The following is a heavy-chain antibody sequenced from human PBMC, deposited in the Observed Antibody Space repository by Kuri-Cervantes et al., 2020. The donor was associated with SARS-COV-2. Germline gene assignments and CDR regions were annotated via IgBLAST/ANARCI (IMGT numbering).Heavy chain of an antibody. D-gene: IGHD2-2*01. J-gene: IGHJ3*02. CDR1: GFTSSSYA. CDR2: ISYDGSNK. V-gene: IGHV3-30-3*01. Sequence: GGSLRLYCAASGFTSSSYAMHWVRQAPGKGLEWVAVISYDGSNKYYADSVKGRFTISRDNSKNTLYLQMNSLRAEDTAVYYCAREGAISGAFDIWGQGTMVTVSS. CDR3: AREGAISGAFDI.